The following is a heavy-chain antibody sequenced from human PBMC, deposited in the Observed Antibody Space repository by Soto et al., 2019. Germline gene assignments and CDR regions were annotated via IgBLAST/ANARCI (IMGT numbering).Heavy chain of an antibody. J-gene: IGHJ5*02. CDR2: IYHSGST. V-gene: IGHV4-30-4*01. CDR3: ARERPDGARLDP. Sequence: QVQLQESGPGLVKPSQTLSLTCPVSGGSISSGDYYWSWIRQPPGKGLEWIGYIYHSGSTYYNPSLKSRVXXXVXXSKTQFSLKLSSVTAADTAVYYCARERPDGARLDPWGQGTLVTVSS. D-gene: IGHD6-6*01. CDR1: GGSISSGDYY.